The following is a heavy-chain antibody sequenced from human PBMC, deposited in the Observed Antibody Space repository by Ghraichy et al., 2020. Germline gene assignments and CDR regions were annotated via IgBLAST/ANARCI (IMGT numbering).Heavy chain of an antibody. V-gene: IGHV2-70*17. D-gene: IGHD5-18*01. CDR2: IDWDDAK. J-gene: IGHJ4*02. CDR3: ARSGYSSSYYFDY. Sequence: SGPTLVKPTQTLTLTCTFSGFSLRTSGMCVSWIRQPPGKALEWLARIDWDDAKFYSTSLKTRLTISKDTSKNQVVLTMTKMDPVDTATYYCARSGYSSSYYFDYWGQGTLVTVSS. CDR1: GFSLRTSGMC.